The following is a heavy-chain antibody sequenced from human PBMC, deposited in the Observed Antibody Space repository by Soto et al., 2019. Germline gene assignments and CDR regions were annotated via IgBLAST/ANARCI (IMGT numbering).Heavy chain of an antibody. CDR3: ARGPITGGNYYYYGMDV. V-gene: IGHV1-46*01. Sequence: ASEKVSCKASGYTFTSYYMHWVRQAPSQGHEWMGIINPSGGSTSYAQKFQGRVTMTRDTSTSTVYMALSSLRSENTAVYYSARGPITGGNYYYYGMDVWLQGTTV. CDR1: GYTFTSYY. D-gene: IGHD7-27*01. CDR2: INPSGGST. J-gene: IGHJ6*02.